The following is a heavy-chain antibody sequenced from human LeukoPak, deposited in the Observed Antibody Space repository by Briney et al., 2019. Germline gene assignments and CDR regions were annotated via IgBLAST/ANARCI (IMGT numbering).Heavy chain of an antibody. CDR2: IKQDGSEK. CDR1: GFTFSSYW. J-gene: IGHJ6*02. V-gene: IGHV3-7*01. CDR3: ARDRDVLRFLEWLLPGYGMDV. D-gene: IGHD3-3*01. Sequence: SGGSLRLSCAASGFTFSSYWMSWVRQAGGKGREWVANIKQDGSEKYYVDSVKGRFTISRDKAKNSWYLEMNSLRAEATAVYYCARDRDVLRFLEWLLPGYGMDVWRQGTTVTVSS.